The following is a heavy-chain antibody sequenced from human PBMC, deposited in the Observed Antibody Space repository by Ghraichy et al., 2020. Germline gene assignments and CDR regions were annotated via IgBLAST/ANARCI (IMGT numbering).Heavy chain of an antibody. CDR3: ARDPFEPAQIYYYYGMDV. J-gene: IGHJ6*02. CDR1: GYTFTSYY. Sequence: ASVKVSCKASGYTFTSYYMHWVRQAPGQGLEWMGIINPSGGSTSYAQKFQGRVTMTRDTSTSTVYMELSSLRSEDTAVYYCARDPFEPAQIYYYYGMDVWGQGTTVTVSS. V-gene: IGHV1-46*03. D-gene: IGHD1-14*01. CDR2: INPSGGST.